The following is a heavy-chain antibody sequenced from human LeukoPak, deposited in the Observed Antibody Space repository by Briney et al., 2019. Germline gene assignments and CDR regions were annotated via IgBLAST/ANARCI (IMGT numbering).Heavy chain of an antibody. Sequence: GGSLRLSCAASGFTFSRYSLNWVRQAPGKGLEWVSSIGVNGNYIYYADSVKGRFTISRDNAKNSLYLQMNSLRAEDTAVYYCARVDSSGYYPFYFDTWGQGTLVTVSS. J-gene: IGHJ5*02. CDR1: GFTFSRYS. CDR3: ARVDSSGYYPFYFDT. D-gene: IGHD3-22*01. CDR2: IGVNGNYI. V-gene: IGHV3-21*01.